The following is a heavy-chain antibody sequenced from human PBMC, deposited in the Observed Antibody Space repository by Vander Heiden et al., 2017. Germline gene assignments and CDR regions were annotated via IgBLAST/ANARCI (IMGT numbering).Heavy chain of an antibody. J-gene: IGHJ4*02. Sequence: VELVESGGGVVQPGRSLRLPCAASGFTFSTYGMHWGRQAPGKGLEWVAVIWYDGSEKYYGESVKGRFTISRDNSKNTLYLQMNSLRAEDTAVYYCARDNAAGYSTFFDCWGQGTLVTVSS. CDR3: ARDNAAGYSTFFDC. CDR1: GFTFSTYG. CDR2: IWYDGSEK. V-gene: IGHV3-33*01. D-gene: IGHD2-2*01.